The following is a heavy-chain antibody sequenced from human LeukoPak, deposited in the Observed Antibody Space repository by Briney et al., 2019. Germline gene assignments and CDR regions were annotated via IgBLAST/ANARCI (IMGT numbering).Heavy chain of an antibody. Sequence: SETLSLTCTVSGGSISSYYWSWIRQRAGKGPEWIGRIYTSGSTNYNPSLKSRVTMSVDTSKNQFSLKLSSVTAADTAVYYCARDVHYDILTGYSTGFDYWGQGTLVTVSS. J-gene: IGHJ4*02. D-gene: IGHD3-9*01. CDR2: IYTSGST. V-gene: IGHV4-4*07. CDR3: ARDVHYDILTGYSTGFDY. CDR1: GGSISSYY.